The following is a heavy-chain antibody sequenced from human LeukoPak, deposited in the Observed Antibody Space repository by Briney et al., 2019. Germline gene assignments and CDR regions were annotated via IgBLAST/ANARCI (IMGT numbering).Heavy chain of an antibody. CDR3: ARVRYSYGQNSYYYYYYMDV. D-gene: IGHD5-18*01. V-gene: IGHV3-7*01. Sequence: QSGGSLRLSCAASGFTFSSYWMSWVRQAPGKGLEWVANIKQDGSEKYYVDSVKGRFTISRDNAKNSLYLQMNSLRAEDTAVYYCARVRYSYGQNSYYYYYYMDVWGKGTTVTVSS. CDR1: GFTFSSYW. CDR2: IKQDGSEK. J-gene: IGHJ6*03.